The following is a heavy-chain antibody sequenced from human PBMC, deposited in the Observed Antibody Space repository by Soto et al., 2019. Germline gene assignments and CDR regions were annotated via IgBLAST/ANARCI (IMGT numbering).Heavy chain of an antibody. Sequence: SETLSLTCAVYGGSFSGYYWSWIRQPPGKGLEWIGEINHSGSTNYNPSLKSRVTISVDTSKNQFSLRLSSVTAADTAVYYCARGSEGYNAFDIWGQGTMVTVS. CDR3: ARGSEGYNAFDI. J-gene: IGHJ3*02. CDR1: GGSFSGYY. D-gene: IGHD6-13*01. V-gene: IGHV4-34*01. CDR2: INHSGST.